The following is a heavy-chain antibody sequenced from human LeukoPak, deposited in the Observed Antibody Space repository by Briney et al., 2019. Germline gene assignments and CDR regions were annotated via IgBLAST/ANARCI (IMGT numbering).Heavy chain of an antibody. Sequence: GESLKISCKGSGYSFTSYWIGWVRQMPGKGLEWMGIIYPGDSDTRYSPSFQGQVTISADKSISTAYLQWSSLKASDTAMYYCARKYYYDSSGYYYFDYWGQGTLVTVSS. CDR2: IYPGDSDT. D-gene: IGHD3-22*01. J-gene: IGHJ4*02. CDR3: ARKYYYDSSGYYYFDY. CDR1: GYSFTSYW. V-gene: IGHV5-51*01.